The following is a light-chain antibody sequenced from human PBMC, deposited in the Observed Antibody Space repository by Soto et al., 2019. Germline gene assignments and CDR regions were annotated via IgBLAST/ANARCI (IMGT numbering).Light chain of an antibody. CDR2: AAS. J-gene: IGKJ5*01. CDR1: QSISSY. Sequence: IHMTQSTSSLSAFVGDRFTITCRASQSISSYLNWYQQKPGEAPKLLIYAASSLQSGVPSRLTGSGSGTDFTLTISSLQPEDFATYYCQKSYSTPITFGQGTRLEIK. V-gene: IGKV1-39*01. CDR3: QKSYSTPIT.